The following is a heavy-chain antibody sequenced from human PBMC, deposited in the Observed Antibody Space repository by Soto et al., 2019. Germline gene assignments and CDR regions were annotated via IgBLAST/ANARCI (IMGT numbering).Heavy chain of an antibody. J-gene: IGHJ4*02. V-gene: IGHV4-31*03. CDR3: ASGSIFGVVIPAYFDD. CDR2: IYYSGST. CDR1: GGSISSGGYY. D-gene: IGHD3-3*01. Sequence: SETLSLTCTVSGGSISSGGYYWSWIRQHPGKGLEWIGYIYYSGSTYYNPSLKSRVTISVDTSKNQFSLKLSSVTAADTAVYYSASGSIFGVVIPAYFDDCGQGTLATVSS.